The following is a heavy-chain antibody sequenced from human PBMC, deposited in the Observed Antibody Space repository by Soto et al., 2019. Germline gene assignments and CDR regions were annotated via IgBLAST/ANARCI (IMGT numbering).Heavy chain of an antibody. V-gene: IGHV4-4*07. CDR3: ARALSSAAGLYFDY. CDR1: GGSISSYY. Sequence: PSETLSLTCTVSGGSISSYYWSWLRQPAGKGLEWIGRIHTTENTNYNPSLKSRVTMSVDTSNNQFSLRLSSLTAADTAVYYCARALSSAAGLYFDYWGQGTLVTDSS. J-gene: IGHJ4*02. CDR2: IHTTENT. D-gene: IGHD6-13*01.